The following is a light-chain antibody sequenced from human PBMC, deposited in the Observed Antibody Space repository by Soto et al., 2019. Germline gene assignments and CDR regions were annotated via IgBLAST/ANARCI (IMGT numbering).Light chain of an antibody. CDR3: QSYDSRLSGYV. V-gene: IGLV1-40*01. CDR1: SSNIGAGYD. CDR2: ANE. Sequence: QSVLTQPPSVSGAPGQRVTISCTGSSSNIGAGYDVHWYQQLPGTTPKLLIYANENRPSGVPDRFSGSKSGTSASLAITGLQAEDEADHYCQSYDSRLSGYVFGTGTQLTVL. J-gene: IGLJ1*01.